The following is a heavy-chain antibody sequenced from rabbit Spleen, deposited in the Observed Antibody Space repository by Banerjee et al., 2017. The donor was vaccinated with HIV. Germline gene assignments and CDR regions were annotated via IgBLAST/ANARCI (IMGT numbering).Heavy chain of an antibody. V-gene: IGHV1S7*01. CDR2: IDPVFGNT. D-gene: IGHD6-1*01. Sequence: QLTETGGGLVQPGGSLTLSCKASGIDFTKYYISWVRQAPGKGLEWIGYIDPVFGNTYYANWVNGRFTISSHNAQNTLYLQLNSLTAADTATYFCARNAGYAGYGYANLWGQGTLVTVS. CDR1: GIDFTKYY. J-gene: IGHJ4*01. CDR3: ARNAGYAGYGYANL.